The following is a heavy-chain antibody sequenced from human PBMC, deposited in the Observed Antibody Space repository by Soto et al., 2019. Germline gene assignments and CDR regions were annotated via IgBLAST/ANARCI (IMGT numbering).Heavy chain of an antibody. Sequence: EVHLLESGGGLVQPGGSLRLSCAASGFIFSKYAMSWVRQAPGKGLEWVSGISDSGSGTYYTDSVKGRFTISRDNSKNTLYLQMSSLRAEDTAVYYCAKEMGSRGQPYFDYWGQGALVTVSS. CDR1: GFIFSKYA. CDR3: AKEMGSRGQPYFDY. CDR2: ISDSGSGT. V-gene: IGHV3-23*01. D-gene: IGHD3-22*01. J-gene: IGHJ4*02.